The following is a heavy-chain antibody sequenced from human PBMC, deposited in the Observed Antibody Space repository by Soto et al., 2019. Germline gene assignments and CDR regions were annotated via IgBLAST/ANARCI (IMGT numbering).Heavy chain of an antibody. CDR1: PAPSTWGDYS. CDR3: ARGRVVGPAAVMFNCLDP. Sequence: SETLSVTCATSPAPSTWGDYSWNWIRQPPGKGLEWIGYIFHGWSTSYNPSLRSRVTISVDRSRTQFSLKMSSVTAADTAVYYCARGRVVGPAAVMFNCLDPWGQRALVTVSS. V-gene: IGHV4-30-2*01. J-gene: IGHJ5*02. D-gene: IGHD2-2*01. CDR2: IFHGWST.